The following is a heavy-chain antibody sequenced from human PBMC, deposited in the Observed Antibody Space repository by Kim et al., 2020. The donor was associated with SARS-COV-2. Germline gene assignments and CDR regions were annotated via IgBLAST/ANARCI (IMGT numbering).Heavy chain of an antibody. D-gene: IGHD3-10*01. CDR3: ARSMVRGVIALWFDP. J-gene: IGHJ5*02. Sequence: QKFQDRVTITRDTSARTAYMELSSLRSEDTAVYYCARSMVRGVIALWFDPWGQGTLVTVSS. V-gene: IGHV1-3*01.